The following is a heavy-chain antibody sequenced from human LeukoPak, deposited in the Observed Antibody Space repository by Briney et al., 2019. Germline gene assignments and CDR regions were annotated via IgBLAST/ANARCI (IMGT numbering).Heavy chain of an antibody. CDR1: GFTFSSYE. V-gene: IGHV3-48*03. Sequence: GGSPRLSCAASGFTFSSYEMNWVRQAPGKGLEWVSYISSSGSTRYYVDSVKGRFTISRDNSRNTVSLQMNTLRAEDTAVYYCARGNSYDSSGYPEYFQNWGQGTLVTVSS. D-gene: IGHD3-22*01. J-gene: IGHJ1*01. CDR2: ISSSGSTR. CDR3: ARGNSYDSSGYPEYFQN.